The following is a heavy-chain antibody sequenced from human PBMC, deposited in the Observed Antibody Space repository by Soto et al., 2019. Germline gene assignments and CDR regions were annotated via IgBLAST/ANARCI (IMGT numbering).Heavy chain of an antibody. D-gene: IGHD6-19*01. CDR2: IKSKTDGGTT. CDR3: TTRVWLTHYYYYYMDV. Sequence: EVQLVESGGGLVKPGGSLRLSCAASGFTFSNAWMSWVRQAPGKGLEWVGRIKSKTDGGTTDYAAPVKGRFTISRDDSKNTLYLQMNSLKTEDTAVYYCTTRVWLTHYYYYYMDVWGKGTTVTVSS. J-gene: IGHJ6*03. V-gene: IGHV3-15*01. CDR1: GFTFSNAW.